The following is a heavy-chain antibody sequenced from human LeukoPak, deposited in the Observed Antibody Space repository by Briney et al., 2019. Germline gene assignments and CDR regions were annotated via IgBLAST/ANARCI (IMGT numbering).Heavy chain of an antibody. J-gene: IGHJ5*02. D-gene: IGHD4-11*01. CDR1: GFTVSSSY. CDR2: IYSGGST. Sequence: GGSLRLSCSASGFTVSSSYMSWVRQAPGKGLEWVSVIYSGGSTYYADSVKGRFTISRDNSKNTLYLQMNSLRADDTAVYYCARGSYSNYVGWFDPWGQGTLVTVSS. CDR3: ARGSYSNYVGWFDP. V-gene: IGHV3-53*01.